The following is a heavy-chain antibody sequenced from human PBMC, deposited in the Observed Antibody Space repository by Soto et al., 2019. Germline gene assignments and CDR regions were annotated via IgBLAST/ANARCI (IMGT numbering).Heavy chain of an antibody. J-gene: IGHJ6*02. V-gene: IGHV5-51*01. D-gene: IGHD6-13*01. CDR2: IYPGDSDT. CDR1: GYSFTSYW. CDR3: AKTIAAGKKYSGMDA. Sequence: HGESLKICCKGSGYSFTSYWIGWVRQMPGKGLEWMGIIYPGDSDTRYSPSFQGQVTISADKSISPAYLQWSSLKASDTAMYYCAKTIAAGKKYSGMDAWGQETTLKISS.